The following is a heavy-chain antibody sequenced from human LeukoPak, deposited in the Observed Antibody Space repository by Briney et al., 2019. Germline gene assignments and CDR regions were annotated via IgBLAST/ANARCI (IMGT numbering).Heavy chain of an antibody. V-gene: IGHV3-30*18. J-gene: IGHJ6*02. CDR2: IAYDGSNQ. CDR1: GFIFDTYG. D-gene: IGHD1-1*01. Sequence: GGSLRLSCAASGFIFDTYGMLWIRQAPGKGLEWVAVIAYDGSNQYHADSVKGRFTISRDNSKNTLYLQMNSLRGEDTAVYYCAKEKAIGTINYGLDVWGQGTTVTVSS. CDR3: AKEKAIGTINYGLDV.